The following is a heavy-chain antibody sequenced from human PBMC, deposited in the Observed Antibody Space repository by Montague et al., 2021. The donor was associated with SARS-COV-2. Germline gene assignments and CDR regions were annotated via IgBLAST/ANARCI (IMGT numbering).Heavy chain of an antibody. CDR3: ARGHLSVSMIVVVFTSAPYYFDY. Sequence: SETLSLTCAVYGGSFGDDHWSWIRQPPGKGLEWIGNIRQSGRTNXNPSLKSRVTISVDTSKNQFSLKLTSVTAADTGLYFCARGHLSVSMIVVVFTSAPYYFDYWGQGAQVTVSS. CDR1: GGSFGDDH. J-gene: IGHJ4*02. CDR2: IRQSGRT. D-gene: IGHD3-22*01. V-gene: IGHV4-34*01.